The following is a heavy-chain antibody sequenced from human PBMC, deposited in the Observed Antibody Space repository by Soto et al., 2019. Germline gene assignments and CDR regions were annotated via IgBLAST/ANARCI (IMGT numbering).Heavy chain of an antibody. D-gene: IGHD3-3*01. J-gene: IGHJ5*02. CDR2: IYYSGST. Sequence: SETLSLTCTVSGGSISTDGYYWSWIRQHPGKGLEWIGYIYYSGSTYYNPSLKSRVTISVDTSKNQFSLKLSSVTAADTAVYYCARSQPITIFGVVSNWFDPWGQGTLVTVSS. V-gene: IGHV4-31*03. CDR1: GGSISTDGYY. CDR3: ARSQPITIFGVVSNWFDP.